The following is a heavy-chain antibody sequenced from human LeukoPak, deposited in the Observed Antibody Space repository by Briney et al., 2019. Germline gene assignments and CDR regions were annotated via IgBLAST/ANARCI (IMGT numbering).Heavy chain of an antibody. Sequence: GGSLRLSCAASGITVSSNYMSWVRQAPGKGLEWVSAIYSGGTTDSVDSVKGRFTISRDDSKNTLYLQMNSLRAEDTAVYYCARAPRKLQDAFDIWGQGTMVTVSS. V-gene: IGHV3-66*01. CDR1: GITVSSNY. J-gene: IGHJ3*02. CDR2: IYSGGTT. CDR3: ARAPRKLQDAFDI.